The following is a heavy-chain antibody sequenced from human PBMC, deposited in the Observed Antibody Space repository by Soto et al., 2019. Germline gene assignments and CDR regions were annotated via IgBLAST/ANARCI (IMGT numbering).Heavy chain of an antibody. Sequence: QVTLKESGPVLVKPTETLTLTCTVSGISLSNDRTGVSWIRQPPGKALEWLAHIFSNDEKSHSTSLKSRLTISKDTSKSQVVLTMTNVDPVDRATYYCARILRNNHHPPDYWGQGTLVTVSS. V-gene: IGHV2-26*01. CDR3: ARILRNNHHPPDY. CDR1: GISLSNDRTG. J-gene: IGHJ4*02. CDR2: IFSNDEK.